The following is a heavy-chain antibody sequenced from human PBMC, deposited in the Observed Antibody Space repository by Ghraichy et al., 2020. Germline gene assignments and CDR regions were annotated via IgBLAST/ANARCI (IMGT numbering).Heavy chain of an antibody. J-gene: IGHJ5*02. CDR1: GYTLTELA. D-gene: IGHD1-26*01. V-gene: IGHV1-24*01. CDR3: ATDVAGSYYH. Sequence: ASVKVSCKVSGYTLTELAMHWVRQAPGKGLEWMGGFDPEDGETIYAQKFQGRVTMTEDTSTDTAYMELSTLRSEDTAVYYCATDVAGSYYHWGQGTLVTFSS. CDR2: FDPEDGET.